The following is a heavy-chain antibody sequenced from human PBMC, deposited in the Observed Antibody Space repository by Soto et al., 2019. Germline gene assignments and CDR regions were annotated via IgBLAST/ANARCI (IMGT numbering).Heavy chain of an antibody. V-gene: IGHV1-3*01. CDR2: INAGNGNT. Sequence: ASLEVSCKASGYAFTSYAMHWVRQAAGQRLEWMGWINAGNGNTKYSQKFQGRVTITRDTSASTAYMELSSLRGDDTGVYFCVRATLSWGHYYFRGLDVWGQGTTVTVSS. CDR1: GYAFTSYA. CDR3: VRATLSWGHYYFRGLDV. J-gene: IGHJ6*02. D-gene: IGHD3-22*01.